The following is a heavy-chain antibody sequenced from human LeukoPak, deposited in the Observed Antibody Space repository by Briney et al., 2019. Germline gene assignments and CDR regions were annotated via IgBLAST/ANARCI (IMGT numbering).Heavy chain of an antibody. CDR2: IMQDGSEK. J-gene: IGHJ4*02. CDR3: ARDNPCTYYDFWSGYPPKGLDY. CDR1: GFTFSSYW. D-gene: IGHD3-3*01. V-gene: IGHV3-7*01. Sequence: RGSLRLSCAASGFTFSSYWMSWVRQAPGKGLEWVANIMQDGSEKYYVDSVKGRYTISRDNAKNSLYLQMNSLRAEDTAVYYCARDNPCTYYDFWSGYPPKGLDYWGQGTLVTVSS.